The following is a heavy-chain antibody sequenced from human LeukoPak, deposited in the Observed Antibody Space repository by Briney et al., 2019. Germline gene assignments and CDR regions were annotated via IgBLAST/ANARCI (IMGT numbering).Heavy chain of an antibody. V-gene: IGHV4-34*01. CDR2: INHSGST. Sequence: SETLSLTCAVYGGSFSGYYWSWIRQPPGKGLEWIGEINHSGSTNYNPSLKSRVTISVDTSKNQFSLKLSSVTAADTAVYYCARVRDCSSTGCSRYSYYYYYYMDVWGKGTTVTVSS. CDR3: ARVRDCSSTGCSRYSYYYYYYMDV. CDR1: GGSFSGYY. J-gene: IGHJ6*03. D-gene: IGHD2-2*01.